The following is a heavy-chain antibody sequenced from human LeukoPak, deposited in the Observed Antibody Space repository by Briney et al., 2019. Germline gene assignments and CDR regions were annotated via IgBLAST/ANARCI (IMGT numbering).Heavy chain of an antibody. CDR1: GGSISSYY. J-gene: IGHJ6*02. Sequence: SETLSLTCTVSGGSISSYYWSWLRQPPGKGLEWIGYIYYSGSTNYNPSLKSRVTISVDTSKNQFSLKLSSVTAADTAVYYCARDRPHESSSPSYYYYYGMDVWGQGTTVTVSS. D-gene: IGHD6-13*01. CDR3: ARDRPHESSSPSYYYYYGMDV. V-gene: IGHV4-59*01. CDR2: IYYSGST.